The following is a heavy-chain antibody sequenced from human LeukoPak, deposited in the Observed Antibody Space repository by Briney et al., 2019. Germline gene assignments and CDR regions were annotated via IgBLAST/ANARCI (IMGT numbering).Heavy chain of an antibody. CDR3: ARLSYCSSTSCSIGLDY. CDR1: GGSFSGYY. V-gene: IGHV4-34*01. D-gene: IGHD2-2*01. Sequence: PSETLSLTCAVYGGSFSGYYWSWIRQPPGKGLEWIGEINHSGSTNYNPSLKSRVTISVDTSKNQFSLKLSSVTAADTAVYYCARLSYCSSTSCSIGLDYWGQGTLVTVSS. J-gene: IGHJ4*02. CDR2: INHSGST.